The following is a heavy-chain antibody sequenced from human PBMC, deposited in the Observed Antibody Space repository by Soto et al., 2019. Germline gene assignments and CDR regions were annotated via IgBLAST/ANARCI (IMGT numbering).Heavy chain of an antibody. CDR2: IDPSDSYT. Sequence: LNISCNGSGYSFTSYWISWVRQMPGKGLEWMGRIDPSDSYTNYSPSFQGHVTISADKSISTAYLQWSSLKASDTAMYYCARGLDLRFPIDYWGQGKLFTASS. V-gene: IGHV5-10-1*01. CDR1: GYSFTSYW. J-gene: IGHJ4*02. CDR3: ARGLDLRFPIDY. D-gene: IGHD3-3*01.